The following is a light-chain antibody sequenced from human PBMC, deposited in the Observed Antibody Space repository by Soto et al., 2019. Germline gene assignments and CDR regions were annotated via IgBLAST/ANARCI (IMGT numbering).Light chain of an antibody. CDR1: SSDVGSYNL. Sequence: QSVLTQPASVSGSPGQSITISCTGTSSDVGSYNLVSWYQQHPGKAPKLMIYEGSKRPSGVSNRFSGSKSGNTASLTISGVQAEDEADYYCCSYAGSSTFAVFGGGTQLTVL. V-gene: IGLV2-23*03. J-gene: IGLJ2*01. CDR3: CSYAGSSTFAV. CDR2: EGS.